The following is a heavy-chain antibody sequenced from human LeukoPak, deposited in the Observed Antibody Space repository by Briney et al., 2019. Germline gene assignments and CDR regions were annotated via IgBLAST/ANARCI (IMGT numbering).Heavy chain of an antibody. CDR3: AKSLNCPYCSSAGNLDY. CDR2: ISYDGSNK. Sequence: PGGSLRLSCAASGFTFSSYAMHWVRQAPGKGLEWVAVISYDGSNKYYAGSVKGRFTISRDNSKNTLYLQMNSLRAEDTAVYYCAKSLNCPYCSSAGNLDYWGQGTLVTVPS. J-gene: IGHJ4*02. D-gene: IGHD2-2*01. CDR1: GFTFSSYA. V-gene: IGHV3-30-3*02.